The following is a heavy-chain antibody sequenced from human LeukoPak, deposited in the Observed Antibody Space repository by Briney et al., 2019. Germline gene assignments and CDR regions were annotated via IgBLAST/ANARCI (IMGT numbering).Heavy chain of an antibody. D-gene: IGHD3-10*01. Sequence: HPGRSLRLSCAASRFTFSSYTMHWVRQAPGKGLEWVSLISYDGSNKYYADSVKGRFTISRDNSKNTLYLQMNSLRAEDTAVYYCARDQYVVRGVIITPHFDYWGQGTLVTVSS. V-gene: IGHV3-30*04. CDR2: ISYDGSNK. CDR1: RFTFSSYT. CDR3: ARDQYVVRGVIITPHFDY. J-gene: IGHJ4*02.